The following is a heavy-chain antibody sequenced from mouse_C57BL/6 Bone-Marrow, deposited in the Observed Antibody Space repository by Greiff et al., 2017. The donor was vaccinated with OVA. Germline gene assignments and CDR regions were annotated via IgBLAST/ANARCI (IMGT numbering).Heavy chain of an antibody. CDR1: GYTFTDYE. CDR3: ARGDSNCYAMDY. J-gene: IGHJ4*01. Sequence: VQLQESGAELVRPGASVTLSCKASGYTFTDYEMHWVKQTPVHGLEWIGAIDPETGGTAYNQKFKGKAILTADNSSSTAYMELRSLTSEDSAVYYCARGDSNCYAMDYWDQGPSVTVSS. CDR2: IDPETGGT. V-gene: IGHV1-15*01. D-gene: IGHD2-5*01.